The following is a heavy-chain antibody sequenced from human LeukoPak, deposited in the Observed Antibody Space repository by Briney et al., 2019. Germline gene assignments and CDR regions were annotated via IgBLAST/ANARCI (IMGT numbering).Heavy chain of an antibody. Sequence: PGGSLRLSCAASGFTFSSYSMNWVRQAPGKELEWVSSISSSSSYMYYSDSVKGRFTISRDNAKNSLYLQMSGLRVEDTGVYYCAGEISNWFDPWGQGTLVTVSS. CDR1: GFTFSSYS. J-gene: IGHJ5*02. CDR2: ISSSSSYM. V-gene: IGHV3-21*01. D-gene: IGHD3-16*01. CDR3: AGEISNWFDP.